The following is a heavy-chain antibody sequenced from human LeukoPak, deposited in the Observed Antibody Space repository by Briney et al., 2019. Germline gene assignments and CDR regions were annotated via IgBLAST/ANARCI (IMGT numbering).Heavy chain of an antibody. J-gene: IGHJ4*02. V-gene: IGHV3-21*01. CDR1: GFTFSSYS. CDR3: ARDSSDYYGSGSYYGFDY. Sequence: GGSLRLSCAASGFTFSSYSMNWVRQAPGKGLEWVSSISSSGSYIYYADSVKGRFTISRDNAKNSLYLQMNSLRAEDTAVYYCARDSSDYYGSGSYYGFDYWGQGTLVTVSS. CDR2: ISSSGSYI. D-gene: IGHD3-10*01.